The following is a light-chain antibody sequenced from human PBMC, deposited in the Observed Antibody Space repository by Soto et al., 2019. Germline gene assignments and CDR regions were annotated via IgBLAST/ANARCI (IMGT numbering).Light chain of an antibody. CDR2: GNN. V-gene: IGLV1-40*01. CDR1: DSNIGAGYD. CDR3: QTFDSSLSGFVV. Sequence: QAVVTQPPSVSGAPGQRATISCTGSDSNIGAGYDVHWYQQLPGTAPRLLMYGNNNRPSGVPDRFSGSKSGTSASLAIDGLQAEDEADYYCQTFDSSLSGFVVFGGGTKLTVL. J-gene: IGLJ3*02.